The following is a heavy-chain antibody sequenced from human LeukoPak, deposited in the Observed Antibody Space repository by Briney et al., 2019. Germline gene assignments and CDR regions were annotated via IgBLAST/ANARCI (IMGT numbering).Heavy chain of an antibody. V-gene: IGHV4-61*09. Sequence: PSQTLSLTCTVSGGSISSGSYYWSWIRQPAGKELEWIGHIYTSGSTNYNPSLKSRVTISVDTSKNQFSLKLSSVTATDTAVYYCARGGPYCSGGGCYSRTSNWFDPWGQGTLVTVSS. D-gene: IGHD2-15*01. CDR1: GGSISSGSYY. CDR2: IYTSGST. J-gene: IGHJ5*02. CDR3: ARGGPYCSGGGCYSRTSNWFDP.